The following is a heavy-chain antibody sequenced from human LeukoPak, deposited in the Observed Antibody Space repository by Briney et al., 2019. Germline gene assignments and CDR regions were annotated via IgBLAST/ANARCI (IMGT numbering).Heavy chain of an antibody. CDR3: ARESPTDLDYYYYYGMDV. D-gene: IGHD4-17*01. CDR2: ISGRNDYI. J-gene: IGHJ6*02. V-gene: IGHV3-21*01. Sequence: PGGSLRLSCAGSGFTLSSYTMNWVRQAPGKGLEWVSSISGRNDYIYYADSVKGRFTISRDNSKNTLYLQMGSLRAEDMAVYYCARESPTDLDYYYYYGMDVWGQGTTVTVSS. CDR1: GFTLSSYT.